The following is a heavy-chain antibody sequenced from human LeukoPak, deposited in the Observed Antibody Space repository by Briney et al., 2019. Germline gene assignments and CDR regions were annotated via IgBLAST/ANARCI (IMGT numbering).Heavy chain of an antibody. V-gene: IGHV1-46*01. CDR2: INPSGGST. CDR3: AKDLYCSSTSCRLGNFDY. Sequence: ASVKVSCKASGYTFTSYYMHWVRQAPGQGLEWMGIINPSGGSTSYAQKFQGRVTMTRDTSTSTVYMELSSLRSEDTAVYYCAKDLYCSSTSCRLGNFDYWGQGTLVTVSS. D-gene: IGHD2-2*01. CDR1: GYTFTSYY. J-gene: IGHJ4*02.